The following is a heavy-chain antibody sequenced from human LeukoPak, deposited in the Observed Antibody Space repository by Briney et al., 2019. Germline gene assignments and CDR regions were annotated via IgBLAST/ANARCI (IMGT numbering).Heavy chain of an antibody. CDR3: ARDGFYDYVWGSYRPLDY. V-gene: IGHV3-48*01. D-gene: IGHD3-16*02. J-gene: IGHJ4*02. CDR1: GFTFDDYG. Sequence: GGSLRLSCAASGFTFDDYGMSWVRQAPGKGLEWVSYISSSSSTIYYADSVKGRFTISRDNAKNSLYLQMNSLRAEDTAVYYCARDGFYDYVWGSYRPLDYWGQGTLVTVSS. CDR2: ISSSSSTI.